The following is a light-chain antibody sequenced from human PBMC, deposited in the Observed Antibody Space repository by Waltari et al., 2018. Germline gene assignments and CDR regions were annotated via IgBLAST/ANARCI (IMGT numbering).Light chain of an antibody. V-gene: IGLV1-40*01. Sequence: QSGLTQPPSVSGAPGQRVTISCTGSSSNIGVGYDVHWYQQVPGAAPKLLIYGSTNGPSGFPDRCSGAKSGTSASLAIPGLQAEDESDYYCQSYDRSLSGHVVFGGGTKLTVL. CDR1: SSNIGVGYD. CDR2: GST. J-gene: IGLJ2*01. CDR3: QSYDRSLSGHVV.